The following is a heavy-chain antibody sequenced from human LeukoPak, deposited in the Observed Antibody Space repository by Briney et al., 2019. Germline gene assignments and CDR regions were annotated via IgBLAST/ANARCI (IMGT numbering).Heavy chain of an antibody. J-gene: IGHJ4*02. V-gene: IGHV3-30*02. CDR1: GFTFSSYG. CDR3: AKDKGPTYYFDY. Sequence: GGSLRLSCAASGFTFSSYGLHWVRQAPGKGLEWVAFIRYDGSDNYYADSVKGRFTISRDNSKNTLCLQMNSLRAEDTAVYYCAKDKGPTYYFDYWGQGTLVTVSS. CDR2: IRYDGSDN.